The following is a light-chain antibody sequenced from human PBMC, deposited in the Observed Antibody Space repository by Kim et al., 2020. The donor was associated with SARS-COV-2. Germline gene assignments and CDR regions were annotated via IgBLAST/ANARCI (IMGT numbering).Light chain of an antibody. V-gene: IGKV1-9*01. J-gene: IGKJ5*01. CDR1: QGIGSS. CDR2: TAS. CDR3: QQLNNYPIT. Sequence: DIQLSQSPSFLSASVGERVTITCRASQGIGSSLAWYQQKPGIAPRLIIYTASTLQGGVPSRFSGGGSETEFTLTISRLQPEDFATYYCQQLNNYPITFGQGTRL.